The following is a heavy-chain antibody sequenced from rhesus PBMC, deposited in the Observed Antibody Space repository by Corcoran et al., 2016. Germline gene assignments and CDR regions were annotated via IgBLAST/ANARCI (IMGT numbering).Heavy chain of an antibody. CDR2: IYGSGSST. D-gene: IGHD6-31*01. J-gene: IGHJ4*01. CDR3: ARDPGYSSGWYYFDY. V-gene: IGHV4-169*02. Sequence: QLQLQESGPGLVKPSETLSVTCAVSDGSISSSSWSWIRQAPGKGLEWIGYIYGSGSSTNYNPSLKSRVTLSVDTSKNQLSLKLSSVTAADTAVYYCARDPGYSSGWYYFDYWGQGVLVTVSS. CDR1: DGSISSSS.